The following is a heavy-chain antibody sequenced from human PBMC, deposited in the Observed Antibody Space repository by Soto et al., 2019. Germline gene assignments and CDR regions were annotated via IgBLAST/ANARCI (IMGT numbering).Heavy chain of an antibody. V-gene: IGHV3-23*01. J-gene: IGHJ4*02. CDR1: GFTFSSYA. Sequence: EVQLLESGGGLVQPGGSLRLSCAASGFTFSSYAMSWVRQAPGKGLEWVSAISGSGGSTYYADSVKGRFNISRDNSKNTLYLEMNSLKAEDTAVYYCAKTERITMVRGVTTPYYFDYWGQGTLVTVSS. CDR3: AKTERITMVRGVTTPYYFDY. CDR2: ISGSGGST. D-gene: IGHD3-10*01.